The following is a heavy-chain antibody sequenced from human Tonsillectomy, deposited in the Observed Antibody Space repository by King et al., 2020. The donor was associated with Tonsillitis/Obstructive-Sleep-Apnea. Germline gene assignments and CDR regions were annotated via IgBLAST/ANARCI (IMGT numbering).Heavy chain of an antibody. D-gene: IGHD3-3*01. CDR3: ARDGYNNYDFWSCYYGFFYYLYV. CDR1: GYTFTSYA. Sequence: VQLVESGSELKKPGASVKISCKACGYTFTSYAMNWVRQAPGQGLEWMGWINTNTGNPTYAQGFTGRFVFSLDTSVSTAYLQISSLKADDTAVYYCARDGYNNYDFWSCYYGFFYYLYVWGKGTTVTVSS. J-gene: IGHJ6*03. CDR2: INTNTGNP. V-gene: IGHV7-4-1*02.